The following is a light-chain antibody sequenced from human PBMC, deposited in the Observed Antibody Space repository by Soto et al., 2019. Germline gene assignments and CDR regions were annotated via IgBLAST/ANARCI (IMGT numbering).Light chain of an antibody. Sequence: EIVMTQSPATLSVSPGERATLSCRASQSVSSNLAWYHQKPGQPPRLLIYDASTRATGLPDRFSGSGSGTEFTLTIRSLQSEDFGVYFCQQYNDWLSFGGGTKVEIK. CDR3: QQYNDWLS. CDR2: DAS. CDR1: QSVSSN. J-gene: IGKJ4*01. V-gene: IGKV3-15*01.